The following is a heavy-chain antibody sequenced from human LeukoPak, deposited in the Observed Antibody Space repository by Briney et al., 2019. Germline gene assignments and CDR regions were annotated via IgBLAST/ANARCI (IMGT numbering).Heavy chain of an antibody. CDR2: ISHSGST. J-gene: IGHJ4*02. Sequence: SETLSLTCAVYGGSFSGYYWSWIRQPPGKGLEWIGEISHSGSTNYNPSLKGRVTISVDTSKNQFSLKLSSVTAADTAVYYCARGPYGDYAFDYWGQGTLVTVSS. CDR1: GGSFSGYY. CDR3: ARGPYGDYAFDY. D-gene: IGHD4-17*01. V-gene: IGHV4-34*01.